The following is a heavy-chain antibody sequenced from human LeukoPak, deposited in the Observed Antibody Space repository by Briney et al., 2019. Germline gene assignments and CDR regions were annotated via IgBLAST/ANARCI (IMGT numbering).Heavy chain of an antibody. D-gene: IGHD3-3*01. J-gene: IGHJ4*02. V-gene: IGHV4-34*01. CDR3: AGRLYYDFWSGYYSGAFDH. CDR2: INHSGST. Sequence: PSETLSLTCAVYGGSFSGYYWSWIRQPPGKGLEWIGEINHSGSTNYNPSLKSRVTISVDTSENQFSLKLSSVTAADTAVYYCAGRLYYDFWSGYYSGAFDHWGQGTLVTVSS. CDR1: GGSFSGYY.